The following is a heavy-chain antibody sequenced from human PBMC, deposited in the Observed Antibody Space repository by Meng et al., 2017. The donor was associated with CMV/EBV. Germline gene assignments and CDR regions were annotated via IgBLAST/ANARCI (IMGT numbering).Heavy chain of an antibody. D-gene: IGHD4-23*01. CDR2: INSDGSST. CDR3: ARDGYGGAFDY. CDR1: GFTFSSYW. Sequence: GGSLRLSCAASGFTFSSYWMHWVRQAPGKGLVWVSRINSDGSSTSYADSVKGRFTISRDNAKNTLYLQMNSLRAADTALYYCARDGYGGAFDYWGQGTLVTVSS. J-gene: IGHJ4*02. V-gene: IGHV3-74*01.